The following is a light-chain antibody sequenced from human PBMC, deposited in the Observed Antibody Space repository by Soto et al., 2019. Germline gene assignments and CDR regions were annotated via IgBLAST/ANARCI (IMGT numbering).Light chain of an antibody. CDR3: TAYTSSTAYV. CDR1: SSDVGGYNY. CDR2: EVS. Sequence: QSVLTQPASVSGSPGQSITISCTGTSSDVGGYNYVSWYQLHPGKAPKLMVYEVSNRPSGVSNRFSGSRSGTTASLTISGPQAEDEDDYDCTAYTSSTAYVLGTGTKVPV. J-gene: IGLJ1*01. V-gene: IGLV2-14*01.